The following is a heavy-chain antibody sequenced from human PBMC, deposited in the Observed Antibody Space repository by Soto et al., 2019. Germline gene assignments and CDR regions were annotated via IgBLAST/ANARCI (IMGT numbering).Heavy chain of an antibody. CDR1: GFTFSSYS. CDR3: ARGESLLWFGELYYFDY. V-gene: IGHV3-48*01. D-gene: IGHD3-10*01. J-gene: IGHJ4*02. Sequence: EVQLVESGGGLVQPGGSLRLSCAASGFTFSSYSMNWVRQAPGKGLEWVSYISSSSSTIYYADSVKGRFTISRDNAKNXVYLQMNSLRAEDTAVYYCARGESLLWFGELYYFDYWGQGTLVTVSS. CDR2: ISSSSSTI.